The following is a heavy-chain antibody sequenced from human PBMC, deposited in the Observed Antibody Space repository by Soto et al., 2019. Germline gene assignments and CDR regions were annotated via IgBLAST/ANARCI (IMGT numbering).Heavy chain of an antibody. V-gene: IGHV3-7*01. D-gene: IGHD3-3*01. CDR3: ARDVTIFGVATGDYIDY. CDR1: GFTFSSYW. CDR2: IKQDGSEK. J-gene: IGHJ4*02. Sequence: GGSLRLSCAASGFTFSSYWMSWVRQAPGKGLEWVANIKQDGSEKYYVDSVKGRFTISRDNAKNSLYLQMNSLRAEDTAVYYCARDVTIFGVATGDYIDYWGQGTLVTVSS.